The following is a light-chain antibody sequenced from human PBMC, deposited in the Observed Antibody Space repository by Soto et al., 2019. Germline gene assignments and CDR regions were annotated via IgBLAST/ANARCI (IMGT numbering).Light chain of an antibody. CDR1: QDISNY. Sequence: DIQMTQSPSSLSASVGDRVTITCQARQDISNYLYWYQQKPGKAPKLLIYDASNFETGVPSRFRGSGSGTDFTSTISGLQPEDIATYYCQQYDNRPLTVGGGTKVEIK. V-gene: IGKV1-33*01. CDR3: QQYDNRPLT. CDR2: DAS. J-gene: IGKJ4*01.